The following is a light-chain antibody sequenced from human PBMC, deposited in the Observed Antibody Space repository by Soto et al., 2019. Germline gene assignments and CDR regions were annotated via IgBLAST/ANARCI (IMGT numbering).Light chain of an antibody. CDR3: QTWVSGIVV. J-gene: IGLJ2*01. V-gene: IGLV4-69*01. CDR2: LNSDGSH. Sequence: QSVLTQSPSASASLGASVKLTCTLSSGHSNYDIAWHQQQSEKGPRYLMKLNSDGSHRKGDGIPDRFSGSSSGAERYLTISSLQAEDEADYYCQTWVSGIVVFGGGTQLTVL. CDR1: SGHSNYD.